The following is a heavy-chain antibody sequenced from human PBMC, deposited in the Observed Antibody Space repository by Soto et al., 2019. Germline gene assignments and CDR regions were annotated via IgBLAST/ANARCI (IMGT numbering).Heavy chain of an antibody. CDR1: GFTFSSYA. CDR3: AKDRIATSYWYFDL. J-gene: IGHJ2*01. V-gene: IGHV3-23*01. CDR2: INGGSSTT. Sequence: EVQLLESGGDLVQPGGSLRLSCAASGFTFSSYAVNWVRQAPGKGLEWVSAINGGSSTTYYADSVKGRFTISRDNSRNTLYLQMNSLRAEDTAIYYCAKDRIATSYWYFDLWGRGTLVTVSS. D-gene: IGHD6-13*01.